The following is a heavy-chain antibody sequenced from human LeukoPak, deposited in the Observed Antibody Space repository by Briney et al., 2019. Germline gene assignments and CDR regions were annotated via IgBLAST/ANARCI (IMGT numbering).Heavy chain of an antibody. CDR1: GGSISSSSYY. Sequence: TPSETLSLTCTVSGGSISSSSYYWGWIRQPPGKGLEWIGSIYYSGSTYYNPFLKSRVTISVDTSKNQFSLKLSSVTAADTAVYYCARAQELWFGELLQYYFDYWGQGTLVTVSS. D-gene: IGHD3-10*01. J-gene: IGHJ4*02. CDR2: IYYSGST. V-gene: IGHV4-39*07. CDR3: ARAQELWFGELLQYYFDY.